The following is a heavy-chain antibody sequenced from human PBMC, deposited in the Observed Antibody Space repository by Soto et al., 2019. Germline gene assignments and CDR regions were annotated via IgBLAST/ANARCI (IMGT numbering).Heavy chain of an antibody. J-gene: IGHJ6*02. CDR2: ISSSSSYI. CDR1: GFTFSSYS. CDR3: AREPTAAGPYYYYGMDV. V-gene: IGHV3-21*01. Sequence: GGSLRLSCAASGFTFSSYSMNWVRQAPGKGLEWVSSISSSSSYIYYADSVKGRFTISRDNAKNSLYLQMNSLRAEDTAVYYCAREPTAAGPYYYYGMDVWGQGTTVTVS. D-gene: IGHD6-13*01.